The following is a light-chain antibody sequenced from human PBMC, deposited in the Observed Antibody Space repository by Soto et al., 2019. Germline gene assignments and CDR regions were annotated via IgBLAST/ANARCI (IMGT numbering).Light chain of an antibody. CDR1: QSVSSN. J-gene: IGKJ4*01. CDR3: QQYHNWPLT. CDR2: GAF. Sequence: EIVMTQSPATLSVSPGERATLSCRASQSVSSNLAWYQQKPGQAPRLLIYGAFTRATGIPARFSGSGSGTEFTLTISSLQSEDFAVYYCQQYHNWPLTFGGGTKVEIK. V-gene: IGKV3-15*01.